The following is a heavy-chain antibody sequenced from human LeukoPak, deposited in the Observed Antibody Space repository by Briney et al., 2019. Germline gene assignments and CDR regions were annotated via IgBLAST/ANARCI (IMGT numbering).Heavy chain of an antibody. D-gene: IGHD2-2*01. CDR2: IYHSGSA. V-gene: IGHV4-38-2*02. Sequence: SQTLSLTCAVSGYSISSGYQWAWIRQSPGKGLEWIGSIYHSGSAHYNPSLKSRVTISVETSKNQFSLKMYSVTAADTAVYYCARDPRWLTPDCTSTSCYENYFDPWGQGTLVTVSS. CDR1: GYSISSGYQ. CDR3: ARDPRWLTPDCTSTSCYENYFDP. J-gene: IGHJ5*02.